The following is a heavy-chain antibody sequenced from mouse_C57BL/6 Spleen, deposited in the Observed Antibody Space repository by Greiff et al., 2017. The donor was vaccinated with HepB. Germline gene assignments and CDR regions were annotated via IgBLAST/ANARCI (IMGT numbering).Heavy chain of an antibody. V-gene: IGHV2-9-1*01. CDR2: IWNGGGT. CDR1: GFSLTSYA. CDR3: SRIHSYSSSYFYY. J-gene: IGHJ2*01. D-gene: IGHD1-1*01. Sequence: QVQLQQSGPGLVAPSQSLSITCTVSGFSLTSYAISWVRQPPGKGLEWLGVIWNGGGTNYNSALKSRLSISKDNSKSQVFLKMNSLQTDDTARYYCSRIHSYSSSYFYYSFQGTTLTVSS.